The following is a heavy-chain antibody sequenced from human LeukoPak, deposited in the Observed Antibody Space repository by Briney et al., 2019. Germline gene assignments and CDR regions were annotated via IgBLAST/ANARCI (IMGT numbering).Heavy chain of an antibody. CDR2: IRSNGGST. CDR3: VKGGYDTGWYYYLDY. D-gene: IGHD6-19*01. J-gene: IGHJ4*02. V-gene: IGHV3-64D*06. Sequence: GGSLRLSCSASGFTFSSYAMHWVRQAPGKGLEFISGIRSNGGSTYYADSVKGRFTISRDNSKNTVYLQMSSLRVEDTAVYYCVKGGYDTGWYYYLDYWGQGTLVTVCS. CDR1: GFTFSSYA.